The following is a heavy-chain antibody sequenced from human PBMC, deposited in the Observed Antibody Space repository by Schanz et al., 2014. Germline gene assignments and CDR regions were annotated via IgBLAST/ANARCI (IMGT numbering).Heavy chain of an antibody. J-gene: IGHJ4*02. V-gene: IGHV3-23*01. D-gene: IGHD5-12*01. CDR3: ARKVVATIGGYYDN. CDR2: ISGSGGST. Sequence: VQLLESGGGLVQPGGSLRLSCAASGFTFSSYAMSWVRQAPGKGPEWVSAISGSGGSTYYADSVKGRFTISRDNAENTLFLQMNSLRAEDTAVYYCARKVVATIGGYYDNWGQGTLVIVSS. CDR1: GFTFSSYA.